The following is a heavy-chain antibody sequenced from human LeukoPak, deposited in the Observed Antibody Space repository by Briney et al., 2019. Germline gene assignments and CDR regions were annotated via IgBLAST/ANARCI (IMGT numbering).Heavy chain of an antibody. Sequence: PGGSLRLSCAASGFTFSSYALHWVRQAPGKGLGWVVVISYDGSNKYYADSVKGRFTISRDNSKNTLYLQMNSLRAEDTSVYYCARDVSMIRGVMSESFDYWGQGSLVTVSS. J-gene: IGHJ4*02. V-gene: IGHV3-30-3*01. CDR2: ISYDGSNK. CDR3: ARDVSMIRGVMSESFDY. D-gene: IGHD3-10*01. CDR1: GFTFSSYA.